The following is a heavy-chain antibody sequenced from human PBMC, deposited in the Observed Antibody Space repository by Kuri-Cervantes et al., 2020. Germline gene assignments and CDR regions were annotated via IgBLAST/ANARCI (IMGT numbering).Heavy chain of an antibody. CDR2: IYYSGST. CDR1: GGSISSGGYY. Sequence: LRLSCTVSGGSISSGGYYWSWIRQHPGKGLEWIGYIYYSGSTYYNPSLKNRVTISVDTSKNQFSLKLSSVTAADTAVYYCARQTLSHAFDIWGQGTMVTVSS. CDR3: ARQTLSHAFDI. D-gene: IGHD2-8*01. J-gene: IGHJ3*02. V-gene: IGHV4-31*03.